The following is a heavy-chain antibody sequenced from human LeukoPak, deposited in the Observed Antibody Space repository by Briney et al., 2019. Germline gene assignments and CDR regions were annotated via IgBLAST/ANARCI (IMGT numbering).Heavy chain of an antibody. V-gene: IGHV4-30-2*01. Sequence: PSETLSLTCAVSGGSISSGGYSWSWIRQPPGKGLEWIGYIYHSGSTYYNPSLKSRVTISVDRSKNQFSLKLSSVTAADTAVYYCARYIAATIEGYYFDYWGQGTLVTVSS. CDR2: IYHSGST. D-gene: IGHD5-12*01. CDR1: GGSISSGGYS. J-gene: IGHJ4*02. CDR3: ARYIAATIEGYYFDY.